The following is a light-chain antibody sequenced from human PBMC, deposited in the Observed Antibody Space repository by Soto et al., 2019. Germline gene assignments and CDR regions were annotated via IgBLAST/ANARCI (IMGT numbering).Light chain of an antibody. V-gene: IGLV2-14*01. CDR3: SSYTSSSTRV. CDR1: SSDIGGYNS. J-gene: IGLJ1*01. Sequence: QSAPTQPASVSGSPGQSIIISCTGDSSDIGGYNSVSWYQHHPDKAPKLIIYEVSGRPSGVSNRFSGSKSGNTASLTISGLQAEDEADYYCSSYTSSSTRVFGTGTKLTVL. CDR2: EVS.